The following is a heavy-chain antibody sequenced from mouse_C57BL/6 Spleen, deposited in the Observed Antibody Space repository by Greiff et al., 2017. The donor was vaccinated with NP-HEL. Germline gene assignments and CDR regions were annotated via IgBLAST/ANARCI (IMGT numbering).Heavy chain of an antibody. D-gene: IGHD1-1*01. V-gene: IGHV5-6*01. CDR1: GFTFSSYG. CDR2: ISSGGSYT. J-gene: IGHJ1*03. CDR3: ASYYGSSYEDV. Sequence: EVKLVESGGDLVKPGGSLKLSCAASGFTFSSYGMSWVRQTPDKRLEWVATISSGGSYTYYPDSVKGRFTISKDNAKNTLYLQMSSLKSEDTAMYYCASYYGSSYEDVWGTGTTVTVSS.